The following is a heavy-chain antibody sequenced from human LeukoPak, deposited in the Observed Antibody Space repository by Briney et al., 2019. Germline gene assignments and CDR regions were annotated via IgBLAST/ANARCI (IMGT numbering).Heavy chain of an antibody. D-gene: IGHD5-24*01. CDR3: GRDSRWAQPDH. CDR1: GFTFIHYG. V-gene: IGHV3-23*01. CDR2: ITGSGGST. J-gene: IGHJ4*02. Sequence: QSGGSLRLSCAASGFTFIHYGINWVRQAPGKGLEWVSGITGSGGSTYYADSVKGRFTISRDNSKNTVYLQINSLTAEDTAVYYCGRDSRWAQPDHWGQGTLVTVSS.